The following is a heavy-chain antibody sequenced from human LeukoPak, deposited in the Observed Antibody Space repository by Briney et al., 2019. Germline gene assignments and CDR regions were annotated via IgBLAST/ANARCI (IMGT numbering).Heavy chain of an antibody. CDR3: ARGITMDYYDSSGYLDGVSYFDY. D-gene: IGHD3-22*01. J-gene: IGHJ4*02. CDR1: GGSVSSGSYY. V-gene: IGHV4-31*03. CDR2: IYYSGST. Sequence: SETLSLTCTVSGGSVSSGSYYWSWIRQHPGKGLEWIGYIYYSGSTYYNPSLKSRVTISVDTSKNQFSLKLSSVTAADTAVYYCARGITMDYYDSSGYLDGVSYFDYWGQGTLVTVSS.